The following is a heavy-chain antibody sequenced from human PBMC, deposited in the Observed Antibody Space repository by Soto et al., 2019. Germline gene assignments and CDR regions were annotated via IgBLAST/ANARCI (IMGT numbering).Heavy chain of an antibody. V-gene: IGHV4-61*01. Sequence: SETLSLTCTVSGGSVSSGSYYWSWIRQPPGKGLEWIGYIYYSGSTNYNPSLKSRVTISVDTSKNQFSLKLSSVTAADTAVYYCARDPYGYIDYYYYGMDVWGQGTTVTVSS. CDR2: IYYSGST. J-gene: IGHJ6*02. D-gene: IGHD5-18*01. CDR3: ARDPYGYIDYYYYGMDV. CDR1: GGSVSSGSYY.